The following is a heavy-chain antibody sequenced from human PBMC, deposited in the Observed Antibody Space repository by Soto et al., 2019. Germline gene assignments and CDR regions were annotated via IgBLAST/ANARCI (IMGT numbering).Heavy chain of an antibody. V-gene: IGHV4-59*01. D-gene: IGHD2-15*01. Sequence: SETLRLTCNVSGGSISSYYWSWIRQPPGKGLERISYVYYSGSTNYNPSHKSRVTISVETSKNQFSLDLRSVSASDTAMYYYKRACCHPYKQCSGDDCYSPYFDYWGQGPLGTVSS. CDR3: KRACCHPYKQCSGDDCYSPYFDY. CDR1: GGSISSYY. CDR2: VYYSGST. J-gene: IGHJ4*02.